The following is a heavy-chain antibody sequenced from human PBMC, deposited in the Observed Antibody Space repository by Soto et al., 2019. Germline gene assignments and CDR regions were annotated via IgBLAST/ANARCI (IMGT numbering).Heavy chain of an antibody. CDR1: GFTFSSYG. CDR3: AKVYLPYSSSSLFDY. Sequence: GGSLRLSCTASGFTFSSYGMHWVRQAPGKGLEWVAVISYDGSNKYYADSVKGRFTISRDNSKNTLYLQMNSLRAEDTAVYYCAKVYLPYSSSSLFDYWGQGTLVTVSS. V-gene: IGHV3-30*18. J-gene: IGHJ4*02. D-gene: IGHD6-13*01. CDR2: ISYDGSNK.